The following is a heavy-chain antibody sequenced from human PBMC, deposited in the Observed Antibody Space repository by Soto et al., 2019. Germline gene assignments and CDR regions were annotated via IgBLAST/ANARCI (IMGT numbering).Heavy chain of an antibody. CDR3: AHSPPFWNNWDAGCFGP. J-gene: IGHJ5*02. CDR1: GFSISTSGVG. D-gene: IGHD1-1*01. V-gene: IGHV2-5*02. Sequence: QITLKESGPTLVKPTEPLTLTCTFSGFSISTSGVGVGWIRQPPGKALEWLVFIYWDDDKRYSPSLRTRLSITQDASKNQVVLTLTDMDPVDPATYFCAHSPPFWNNWDAGCFGPWGQGAQLTVSS. CDR2: IYWDDDK.